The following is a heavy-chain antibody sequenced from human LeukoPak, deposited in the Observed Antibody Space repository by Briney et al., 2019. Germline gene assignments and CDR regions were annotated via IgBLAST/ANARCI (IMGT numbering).Heavy chain of an antibody. J-gene: IGHJ4*02. CDR1: GFTFSSYS. CDR3: SRALPYGYHDY. D-gene: IGHD5-12*01. Sequence: GGSLRLSCAASGFTFSSYSIHWVRQAPGKGLEWVAVISPGGRTTYYTDSVKGRSTISRDNSKNTVYLQMSSLSAEDSAVYSCSRALPYGYHDYWGQGTLVTVSS. V-gene: IGHV3-30*04. CDR2: ISPGGRTT.